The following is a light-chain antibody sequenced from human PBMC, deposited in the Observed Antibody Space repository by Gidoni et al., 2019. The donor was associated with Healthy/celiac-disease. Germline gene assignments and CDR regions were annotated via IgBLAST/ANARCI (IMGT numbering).Light chain of an antibody. V-gene: IGKV1-39*01. J-gene: IGKJ4*01. CDR2: AAS. Sequence: DIQMTQSPSSLSASVGDRVTITFRASQSISSYLNWYQQKPGKAPKLLIYAASSLQSGVPSRFSGSGSGTDFTLTISSLQPEDFATYYCQQSYSFGGGTKVEIK. CDR1: QSISSY. CDR3: QQSYS.